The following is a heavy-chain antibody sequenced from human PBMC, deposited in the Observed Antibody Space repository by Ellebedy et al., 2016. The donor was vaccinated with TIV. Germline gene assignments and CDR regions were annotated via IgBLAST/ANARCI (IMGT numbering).Heavy chain of an antibody. V-gene: IGHV1-69*13. CDR1: GGTFSSYA. Sequence: SVKVSXXASGGTFSSYAISWVRQAPGQGLEWMGGIIPIFGTANYAQKFQGRVTITADESASTAYMELSSLRSEDTAVYYCARTLVGATLYFDYWGQGTLVTVSS. CDR3: ARTLVGATLYFDY. D-gene: IGHD1-26*01. J-gene: IGHJ4*02. CDR2: IIPIFGTA.